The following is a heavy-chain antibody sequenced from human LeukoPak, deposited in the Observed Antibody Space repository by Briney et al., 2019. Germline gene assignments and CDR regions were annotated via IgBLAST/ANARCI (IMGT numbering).Heavy chain of an antibody. CDR2: IKSKTDGGTT. D-gene: IGHD4-17*01. Sequence: GGSLRLSCAASGFTFSNAWMSWVRQAPGKGLEWVCRIKSKTDGGTTDYAAPVKGRFTISRDDSKNTLYLQMNSLKTEDTAVYYCTTGAYYGDYAEFDYWGQGTLVTVSS. J-gene: IGHJ4*02. V-gene: IGHV3-15*01. CDR3: TTGAYYGDYAEFDY. CDR1: GFTFSNAW.